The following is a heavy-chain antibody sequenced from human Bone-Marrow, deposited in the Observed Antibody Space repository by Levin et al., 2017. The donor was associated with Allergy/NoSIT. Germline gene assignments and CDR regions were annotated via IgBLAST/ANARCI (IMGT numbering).Heavy chain of an antibody. CDR3: ARRGKPPRKPVLRSVDYLPDDHFDY. J-gene: IGHJ4*02. CDR1: GYSFSDYW. CDR2: IDPNDSDT. Sequence: GESLKISCRASGYSFSDYWIAWVRQRPGKGPEWMGIIDPNDSDTRYSQSFQGQVTISAEESITTVHLQWTSLQAADTALYFCARRGKPPRKPVLRSVDYLPDDHFDYWGQGTLVTVSS. V-gene: IGHV5-51*01. D-gene: IGHD3-3*01.